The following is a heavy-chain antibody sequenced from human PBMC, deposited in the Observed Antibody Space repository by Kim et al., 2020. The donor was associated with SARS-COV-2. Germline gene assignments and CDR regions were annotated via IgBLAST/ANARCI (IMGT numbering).Heavy chain of an antibody. J-gene: IGHJ3*02. V-gene: IGHV3-21*01. D-gene: IGHD5-18*01. CDR1: GFTFSSYS. CDR3: AREGGYSYVGPDAFDI. CDR2: ISSSSSYI. Sequence: GGSLRLSCAASGFTFSSYSMNWVRQAPGKGLEWVSSISSSSSYIYYADSVKGRFTISRDNAKNSLYLQMNSLRAEDTAVYYCAREGGYSYVGPDAFDIWGQGTMVTVSS.